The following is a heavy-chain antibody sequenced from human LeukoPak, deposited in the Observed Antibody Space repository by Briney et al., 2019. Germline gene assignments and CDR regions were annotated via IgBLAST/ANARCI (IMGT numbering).Heavy chain of an antibody. J-gene: IGHJ4*02. Sequence: PSETLSLTCTVSGGSISSSSYYWGWIRQPPGKGLEWIGSIYYSGSTYYNPSLKGRVTISVDTSKNQFSLKLSSVTAADTAVYYCARGGYDSSGYAPDYWGQGTLVTVSS. CDR3: ARGGYDSSGYAPDY. V-gene: IGHV4-39*07. CDR1: GGSISSSSYY. CDR2: IYYSGST. D-gene: IGHD3-22*01.